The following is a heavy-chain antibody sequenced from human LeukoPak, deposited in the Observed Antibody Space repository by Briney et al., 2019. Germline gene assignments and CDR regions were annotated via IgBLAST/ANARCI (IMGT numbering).Heavy chain of an antibody. V-gene: IGHV3-23*01. CDR3: AKGKLYFEWEDVSAGMDV. J-gene: IGHJ6*04. Sequence: GGSLRLSCAASGFTFSSYAMSWVRQAPGKGLEWLSAIIGSVGSTYYANSVKGRFTTSRDNSNKTLYLQITSSRAEDTAVDYCAKGKLYFEWEDVSAGMDVGDKAPMVAASA. CDR1: GFTFSSYA. CDR2: IIGSVGST. D-gene: IGHD3-9*01.